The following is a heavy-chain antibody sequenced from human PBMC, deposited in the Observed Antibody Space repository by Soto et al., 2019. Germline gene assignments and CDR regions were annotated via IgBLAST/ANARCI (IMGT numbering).Heavy chain of an antibody. V-gene: IGHV4-39*07. D-gene: IGHD3-10*01. CDR3: ARVYFGEVRGVDY. Sequence: SETLSLTCTVSGGSISSSSYYWGWIRQPPGKGLEWIGSIYYSGSTYYNPSLKSRVTISVDTSKNQFSLKLSSVTAADTAVYYCARVYFGEVRGVDYWGQGTLVTVSS. CDR1: GGSISSSSYY. J-gene: IGHJ4*02. CDR2: IYYSGST.